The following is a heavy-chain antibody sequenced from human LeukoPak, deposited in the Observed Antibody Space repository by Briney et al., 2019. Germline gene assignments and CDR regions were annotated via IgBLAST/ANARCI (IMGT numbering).Heavy chain of an antibody. J-gene: IGHJ4*02. Sequence: ASVKVSCKVSGYTLTELSMHWVRQAPGKGLEWMGGFDPEDGETIYAQKFQGRVTMTEDTSTDTAYMELSSLRSEDTAVYYCATKGGPIFGVVISTYYFDYWGQGTLVTVSS. CDR3: ATKGGPIFGVVISTYYFDY. CDR2: FDPEDGET. V-gene: IGHV1-24*01. CDR1: GYTLTELS. D-gene: IGHD3-3*01.